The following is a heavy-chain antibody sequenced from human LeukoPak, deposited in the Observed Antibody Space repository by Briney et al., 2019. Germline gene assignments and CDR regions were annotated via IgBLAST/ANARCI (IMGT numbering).Heavy chain of an antibody. V-gene: IGHV1-69*01. CDR1: GGTFSSYA. CDR3: ARDENDYDFWSGYLVN. Sequence: ASVKVSCKASGGTFSSYAISWVRQAPGQGLEWMGGFIPIFGTANYAQKFQGRVTITADESTSTAYMELSSLRSEDTAVYYCARDENDYDFWSGYLVNWGQGTLVTVSS. J-gene: IGHJ4*02. D-gene: IGHD3-3*01. CDR2: FIPIFGTA.